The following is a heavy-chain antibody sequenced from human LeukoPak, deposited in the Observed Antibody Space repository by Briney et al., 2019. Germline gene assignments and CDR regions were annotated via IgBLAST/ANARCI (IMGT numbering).Heavy chain of an antibody. D-gene: IGHD3-10*01. CDR1: GFTFRRYA. J-gene: IGHJ5*02. V-gene: IGHV3-23*01. CDR3: AKTTSAYDSGDDYSDATNWFVP. CDR2: ISSSGDRNK. Sequence: GGSLRLSCAGSGFTFRRYAMNWVRQAPGKGLEWVSAISSSGDRNKYYAASVKGRFTISRDNSKHTLYLQMNSLRVEDTAMYYWAKTTSAYDSGDDYSDATNWFVPWGQGNLVTVSS.